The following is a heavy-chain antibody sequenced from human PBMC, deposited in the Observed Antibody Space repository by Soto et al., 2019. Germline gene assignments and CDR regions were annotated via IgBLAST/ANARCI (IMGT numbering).Heavy chain of an antibody. Sequence: PGGSLRLSCAASGFTFSSDAMSWVRQAPGRGLEWGSGINGGGTSTYYADSVKGRFTISRDNYKNTIYLHMNSLRAEDTAVYYCAKSPVIVVLIALDSWGQGTLVTVSS. CDR1: GFTFSSDA. CDR3: AKSPVIVVLIALDS. CDR2: INGGGTST. V-gene: IGHV3-23*01. J-gene: IGHJ4*02. D-gene: IGHD2-21*01.